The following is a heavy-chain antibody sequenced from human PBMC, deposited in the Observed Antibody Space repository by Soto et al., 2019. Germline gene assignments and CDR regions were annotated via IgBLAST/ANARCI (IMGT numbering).Heavy chain of an antibody. J-gene: IGHJ6*02. CDR1: GGSISSYY. Sequence: TSETLSLTCTVSGGSISSYYWSWIRQPPGKGLEWIGYIYYSGSTNYNPSLKSRVTISVDTSKNQFSLKLSSVTAADTAVYYCAREGPYCSGGSCSTDVYYGMDVWGQGTTVTVSS. CDR3: AREGPYCSGGSCSTDVYYGMDV. CDR2: IYYSGST. V-gene: IGHV4-59*01. D-gene: IGHD2-15*01.